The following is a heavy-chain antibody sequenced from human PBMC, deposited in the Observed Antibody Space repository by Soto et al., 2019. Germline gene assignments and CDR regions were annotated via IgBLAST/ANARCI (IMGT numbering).Heavy chain of an antibody. Sequence: SETLSLTCTVSGGSISSGGYYWSWIRQHPGKGLEWIGYIYYSGSTYYNPSLKSRVTISVDTSKNQFSLKLSSVTAADTAVYYCARVGGGFGELMSRYYYYMDVWGKGTTVTVSS. V-gene: IGHV4-31*03. D-gene: IGHD3-10*01. J-gene: IGHJ6*03. CDR2: IYYSGST. CDR3: ARVGGGFGELMSRYYYYMDV. CDR1: GGSISSGGYY.